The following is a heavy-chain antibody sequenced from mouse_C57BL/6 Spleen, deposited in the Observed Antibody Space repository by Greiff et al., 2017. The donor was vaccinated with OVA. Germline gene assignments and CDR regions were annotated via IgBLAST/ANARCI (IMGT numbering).Heavy chain of an antibody. D-gene: IGHD3-2*02. CDR1: GYTFTSYW. V-gene: IGHV1-61*01. CDR2: IYPSDSET. Sequence: QVQLQQPGAELVRPGSSVQLSCKASGYTFTSYWMDWVKQRPGPGLEWIGNIYPSDSETHYNQKFKDKDTLTVDNSSSTASMQLSSLTAEDSAVYDCARGGWYYYDDWGKGTTLTVSS. CDR3: ARGGWYYYDD. J-gene: IGHJ2*01.